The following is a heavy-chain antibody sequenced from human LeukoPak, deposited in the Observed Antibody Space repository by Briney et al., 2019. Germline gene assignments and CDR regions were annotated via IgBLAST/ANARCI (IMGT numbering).Heavy chain of an antibody. CDR2: ISAYNGNT. CDR1: GYTFTSYG. D-gene: IGHD6-13*01. Sequence: ASVKVSCKASGYTFTSYGISWVRQAPGQGLEWMGWISAYNGNTNYAQKLQGRVTMTTDTSTGTAYMELRSLRSDDTAVYYCARDRRIAAAGTGWFDPWGQGTLVTVSS. CDR3: ARDRRIAAAGTGWFDP. V-gene: IGHV1-18*01. J-gene: IGHJ5*02.